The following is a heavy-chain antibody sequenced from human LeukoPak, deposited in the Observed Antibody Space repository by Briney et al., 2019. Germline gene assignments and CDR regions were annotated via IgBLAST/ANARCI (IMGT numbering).Heavy chain of an antibody. V-gene: IGHV4-39*07. CDR1: GGSISSSSYY. CDR2: IYYSGST. Sequence: PSETLCLTCTVSGGSISSSSYYWGWIRQPPGKGLEWIGSIYYSGSTYYNPSLKSRVTISVDTSKNQFSLKLSSVTAADTAVYYCARGNGDFDYWGQGTLVTVSS. CDR3: ARGNGDFDY. J-gene: IGHJ4*02.